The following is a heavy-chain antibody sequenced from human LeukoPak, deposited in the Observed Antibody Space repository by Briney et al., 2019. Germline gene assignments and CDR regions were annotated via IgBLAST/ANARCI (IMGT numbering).Heavy chain of an antibody. CDR1: VYSFTGYY. CDR2: INPNSGGT. D-gene: IGHD3-22*01. V-gene: IGHV1-2*02. Sequence: ASVKVSCKASVYSFTGYYMHWVRQAPGQGLDWMGWINPNSGGTNYAQKFQGRVTMTRDTSISTAYMELSRLRSDDTAVYYCARSPITMIVVVIDYWGQGTQVTVSS. J-gene: IGHJ4*02. CDR3: ARSPITMIVVVIDY.